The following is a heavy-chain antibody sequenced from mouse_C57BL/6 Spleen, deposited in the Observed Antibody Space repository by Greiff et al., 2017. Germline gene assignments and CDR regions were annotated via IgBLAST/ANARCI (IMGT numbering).Heavy chain of an antibody. V-gene: IGHV1-15*01. J-gene: IGHJ2*01. CDR3: TPPFHYDGSSYGY. Sequence: VQLVESGAELVRPGASVTLSCKASGYTFTDYEMPWVKQTPVHGLEWIGAIDPETGGTAYNQKFKGKAILTADKSSSTAYMELRSLTSEDSAVCYCTPPFHYDGSSYGYWGQGTTLTVSS. CDR2: IDPETGGT. CDR1: GYTFTDYE. D-gene: IGHD1-1*01.